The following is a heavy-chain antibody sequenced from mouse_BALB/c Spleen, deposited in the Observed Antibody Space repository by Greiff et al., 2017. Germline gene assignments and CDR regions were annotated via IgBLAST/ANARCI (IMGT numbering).Heavy chain of an antibody. V-gene: IGHV1-9*01. CDR2: ILPGSGST. D-gene: IGHD2-14*01. CDR3: ASGRYDQAWFAY. Sequence: QVQLQQSGAELMKPGASVKISCKATGYTFSSYWIEWVKQRPGHGLEWIGEILPGSGSTNYNEKFKGKATFTADTSSNTAYMQLSSLTSEDSAVYYCASGRYDQAWFAYWGQGTLVTVSA. J-gene: IGHJ3*01. CDR1: GYTFSSYW.